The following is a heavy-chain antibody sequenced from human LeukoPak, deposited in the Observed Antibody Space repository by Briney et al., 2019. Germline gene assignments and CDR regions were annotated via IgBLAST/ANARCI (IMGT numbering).Heavy chain of an antibody. CDR3: ARTKESAAFDY. CDR1: GFTLSDYY. J-gene: IGHJ4*02. Sequence: GGSLRLSCAASGFTLSDYYMSWIRQAPAKGLVWVSYIRSTGSTKYYADSLKDRLTISRDNAENSLFLQMNSLRAEDAAVYYCARTKESAAFDYWGQGTLVTVSS. V-gene: IGHV3-11*04. CDR2: IRSTGSTK. D-gene: IGHD6-13*01.